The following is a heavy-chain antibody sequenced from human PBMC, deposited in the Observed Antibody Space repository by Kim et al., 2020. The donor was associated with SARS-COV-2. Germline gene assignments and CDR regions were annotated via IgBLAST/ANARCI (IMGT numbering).Heavy chain of an antibody. CDR2: IKQDGSEK. CDR1: GFTFSSYW. V-gene: IGHV3-7*03. J-gene: IGHJ4*02. D-gene: IGHD3-22*01. CDR3: ARDGYYYDSSGYYHTFDY. Sequence: GGSLRLSCAASGFTFSSYWMSWVRQAPGKGLEWVANIKQDGSEKYYVDSVKGRFTISRDNAKNSLYLQMNSLRAEDTAVYYCARDGYYYDSSGYYHTFDYWGQGTLVTVSS.